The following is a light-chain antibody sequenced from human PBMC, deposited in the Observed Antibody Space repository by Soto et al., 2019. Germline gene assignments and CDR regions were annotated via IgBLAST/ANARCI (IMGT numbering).Light chain of an antibody. CDR3: QQYGSSPGT. V-gene: IGKV3-20*01. Sequence: EIGFTQSPGTLSLSPGERATLSCRASQSVGGTYLAWYQQKPGQAPRLLIYGASSGATGIPDRFSGSGSVTDFTLTISRLEPEDFALYYCQQYGSSPGTFGQGTKVEIK. CDR1: QSVGGTY. J-gene: IGKJ1*01. CDR2: GAS.